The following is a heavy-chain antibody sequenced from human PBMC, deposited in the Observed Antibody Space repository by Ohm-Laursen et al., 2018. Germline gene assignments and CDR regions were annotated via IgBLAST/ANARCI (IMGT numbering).Heavy chain of an antibody. D-gene: IGHD6-19*01. CDR3: ARGSGFFKLDV. V-gene: IGHV4-59*12. Sequence: TLSLTCTVSGDSINNYSWSWIRRPPGKGLEWIAYIYSSGSTNSNPSLKSRVTISIDTSKNQFSLKLTSVTAADTATYYCARGSGFFKLDVWGQGTTVTVSS. J-gene: IGHJ6*02. CDR2: IYSSGST. CDR1: GDSINNYS.